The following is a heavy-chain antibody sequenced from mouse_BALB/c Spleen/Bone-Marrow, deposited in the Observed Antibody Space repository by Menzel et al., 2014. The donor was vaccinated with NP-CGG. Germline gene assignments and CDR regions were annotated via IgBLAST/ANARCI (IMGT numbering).Heavy chain of an antibody. V-gene: IGHV5-6-4*01. Sequence: EVQLVESGGGLVKPGGSLKLSCAASGFTFSSYTMSWVRQTPEKRLEWVATISSGGSYTYYPGSVKGRFTISRDNAKNTLYLQMSSLKSEDTAMYYCTRDLYDGYYYYAMDYWGQGTSVTVSS. CDR1: GFTFSSYT. D-gene: IGHD2-3*01. J-gene: IGHJ4*01. CDR3: TRDLYDGYYYYAMDY. CDR2: ISSGGSYT.